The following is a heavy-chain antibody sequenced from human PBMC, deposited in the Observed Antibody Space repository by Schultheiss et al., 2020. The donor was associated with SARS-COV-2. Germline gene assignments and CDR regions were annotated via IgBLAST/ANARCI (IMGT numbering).Heavy chain of an antibody. CDR1: GFTFSSYG. Sequence: GGSLRLSCAASGFTFSSYGMHWVRQAPGKGLEWVAVISYDGSNKYYADSVKGRFTISRDNSKNTLYLQMNSLRAEDTAVYYCAKRSYDFWSGYPSSIDYWGQGTLVTVSS. J-gene: IGHJ4*02. CDR3: AKRSYDFWSGYPSSIDY. CDR2: ISYDGSNK. D-gene: IGHD3-3*01. V-gene: IGHV3-30*18.